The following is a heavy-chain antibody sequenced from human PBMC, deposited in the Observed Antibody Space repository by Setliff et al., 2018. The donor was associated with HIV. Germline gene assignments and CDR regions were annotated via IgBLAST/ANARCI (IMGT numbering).Heavy chain of an antibody. D-gene: IGHD3-22*01. CDR2: VYSSGNT. Sequence: PSETLSLTCIVSGASISSQYWSWIRQPAGKGLEWIGRVYSSGNTNYNPSFKSRVTMSADTSKNQFALNLNSVTAADTAVYYCARRNSNDYENWFDPWGQGTLVTVSS. J-gene: IGHJ5*02. V-gene: IGHV4-4*07. CDR1: GASISSQY. CDR3: ARRNSNDYENWFDP.